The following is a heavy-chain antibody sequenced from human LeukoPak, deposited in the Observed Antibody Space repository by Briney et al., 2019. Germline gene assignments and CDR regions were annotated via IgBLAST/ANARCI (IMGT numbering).Heavy chain of an antibody. CDR1: GYTPTELS. J-gene: IGHJ6*02. CDR2: FDPEDGET. CDR3: ATDRSGIAAAGRGMDV. D-gene: IGHD6-13*01. V-gene: IGHV1-24*01. Sequence: ASVKVSCKVSGYTPTELSMHWVRQAPGKGLEWMGGFDPEDGETIYAQKFQGRVTMTEDTSTDTAYMELSSLRSEDTAVYYCATDRSGIAAAGRGMDVWGQGTTVTVSS.